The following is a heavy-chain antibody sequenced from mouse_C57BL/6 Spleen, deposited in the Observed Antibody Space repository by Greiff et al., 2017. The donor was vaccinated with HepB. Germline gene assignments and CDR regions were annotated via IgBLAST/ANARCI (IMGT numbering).Heavy chain of an antibody. CDR1: GYTFTSYW. V-gene: IGHV1-52*01. D-gene: IGHD3-2*02. J-gene: IGHJ2*01. CDR3: ARSGGGIATAQAVYYFDY. CDR2: IDPSDSET. Sequence: QVQLQQSGAELVRPGSSVKLSCKASGYTFTSYWMHWVKQRPIQGLEWIGNIDPSDSETHYNQKFKDKATLTVDKSSSTAYMQLSSLTSEDSAVYYCARSGGGIATAQAVYYFDYWGQGTTLTVAS.